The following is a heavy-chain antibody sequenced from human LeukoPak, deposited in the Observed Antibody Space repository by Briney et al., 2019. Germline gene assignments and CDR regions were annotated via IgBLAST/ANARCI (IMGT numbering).Heavy chain of an antibody. V-gene: IGHV3-30*18. J-gene: IGHJ4*02. D-gene: IGHD3-16*02. CDR2: ISYDGSNK. CDR1: GFTFSSYG. Sequence: GGSLRLSCVASGFTFSSYGMHWVRQAPGKGLEWVAVISYDGSNKYYADSVKGRFTISRDNSKNTLYLQMNSLRAEDTAVYYCAKDQHVWGSYRYLTPLNWGQGTLVTVSS. CDR3: AKDQHVWGSYRYLTPLN.